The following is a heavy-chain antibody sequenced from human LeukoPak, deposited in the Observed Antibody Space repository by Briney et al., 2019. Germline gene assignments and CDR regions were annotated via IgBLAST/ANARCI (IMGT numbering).Heavy chain of an antibody. Sequence: PGGSLRLSCAASGFIFSNYAMSWVRQAPGKGLEWVSTIYDSGSGTYYADSVKGRFTISRDNSKNTLYLQMNSLRAEDTAVYYCAKPDSSGYYFPPDYWGQGTLVTVSS. V-gene: IGHV3-23*05. D-gene: IGHD3-22*01. CDR1: GFIFSNYA. J-gene: IGHJ4*02. CDR3: AKPDSSGYYFPPDY. CDR2: IYDSGSGT.